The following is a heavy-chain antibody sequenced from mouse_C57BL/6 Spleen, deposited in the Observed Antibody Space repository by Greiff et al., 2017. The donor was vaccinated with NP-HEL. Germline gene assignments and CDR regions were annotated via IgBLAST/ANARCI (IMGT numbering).Heavy chain of an antibody. D-gene: IGHD3-1*01. Sequence: DVQLVESGGGLVKPGGSLKLSCAASGFTFSSYAMSWVRQTPEKRLEWVATISDGGSYTYYPDNVKGRFTISRDNAKNNLYLQMSHLKSEDTAMYYCARGYEPFAYWGQGTLVTVSA. V-gene: IGHV5-4*01. CDR1: GFTFSSYA. J-gene: IGHJ3*01. CDR3: ARGYEPFAY. CDR2: ISDGGSYT.